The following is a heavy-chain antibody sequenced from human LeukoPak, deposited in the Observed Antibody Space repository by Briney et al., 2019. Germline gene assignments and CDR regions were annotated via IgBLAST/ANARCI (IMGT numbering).Heavy chain of an antibody. CDR3: ARDQTYSSGWYSLGWFDP. CDR1: GYTFTGYY. V-gene: IGHV1-69*13. CDR2: IIPIFGTA. D-gene: IGHD6-19*01. Sequence: SVTVSCKASGYTFTGYYMHWVRQAPGQGLEWMGGIIPIFGTANYAQKFQGRVTITADESTSTAYMELSSLRSEDTAVYYCARDQTYSSGWYSLGWFDPWGQGTLVTVSS. J-gene: IGHJ5*02.